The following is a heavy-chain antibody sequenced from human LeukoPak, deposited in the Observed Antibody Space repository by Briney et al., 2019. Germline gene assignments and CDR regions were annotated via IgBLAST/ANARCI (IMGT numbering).Heavy chain of an antibody. V-gene: IGHV4-61*01. CDR2: IYYSGST. CDR3: ARDRRTITSKTFDP. CDR1: GGSVSSGSYY. D-gene: IGHD3-10*01. J-gene: IGHJ5*02. Sequence: PSETLSLTRTVSGGSVSSGSYYWSWIRQPPGTGLEWIGYIYYSGSTNYNPSLKSRVTISVDTSKNQFSLKLSSVTAADTAVYYCARDRRTITSKTFDPWGQGTLVTVSS.